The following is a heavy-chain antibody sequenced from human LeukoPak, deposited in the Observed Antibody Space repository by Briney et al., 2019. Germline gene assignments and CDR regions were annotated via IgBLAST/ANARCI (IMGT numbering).Heavy chain of an antibody. D-gene: IGHD6-13*01. J-gene: IGHJ4*02. CDR3: ARGVGIAAAGRYYFDY. CDR1: GFTFSSYS. Sequence: GGSLRLSCAASGFTFSSYSMNWVRQAPGKGLEWVSSISSSSSYIYYADSVKGRFTISRDNAKNSLYLQMNSLRAEDTAVYYCARGVGIAAAGRYYFDYWGQGTLVTVSS. V-gene: IGHV3-21*01. CDR2: ISSSSSYI.